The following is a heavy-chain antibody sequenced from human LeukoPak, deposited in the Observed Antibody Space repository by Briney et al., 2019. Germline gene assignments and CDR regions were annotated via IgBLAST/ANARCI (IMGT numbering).Heavy chain of an antibody. J-gene: IGHJ4*02. CDR3: TPGLAKADS. CDR1: GFTLSPFCNVW. D-gene: IGHD5-12*01. Sequence: GGSLRLSCAVSGFTLSPFCNVWMGWVRQAPGKGLEWDGRIKSQSVGGTRDFAAPVKGRFTMSSDESENTVSQQMNSLKIEDTAFYCGTPGLAKADSWGQGTLVTVSS. V-gene: IGHV3-15*01. CDR2: IKSQSVGGTR.